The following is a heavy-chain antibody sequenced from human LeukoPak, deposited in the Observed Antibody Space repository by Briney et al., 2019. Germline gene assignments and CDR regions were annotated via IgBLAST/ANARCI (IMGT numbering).Heavy chain of an antibody. J-gene: IGHJ4*02. Sequence: GGSLRLSCAASGFTFSSHSMNWVRQAPGKGLEWVSSISSSSSYIYYADSVKGRFTISRDNAKNSLYLQMNSLRAEDTALYYCAKDGTRGELPSFDYWGQGTLVTVSS. CDR2: ISSSSSYI. CDR3: AKDGTRGELPSFDY. V-gene: IGHV3-21*04. D-gene: IGHD1-26*01. CDR1: GFTFSSHS.